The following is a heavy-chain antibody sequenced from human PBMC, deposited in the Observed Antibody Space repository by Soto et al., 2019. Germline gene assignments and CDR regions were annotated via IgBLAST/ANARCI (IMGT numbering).Heavy chain of an antibody. CDR2: ISGSGDFT. J-gene: IGHJ3*02. CDR3: ARGPTIFGVGVDAFDI. Sequence: EVQMLESGGGLVQPGGSLRLSCAASGFTLSSYALSWVRQAPGKGLEWVSGISGSGDFTFDADSVRGRFTISRDNSMNTLYLQMNSLRVEDTAVYYCARGPTIFGVGVDAFDIWGQGTMATASS. D-gene: IGHD3-3*01. CDR1: GFTLSSYA. V-gene: IGHV3-23*01.